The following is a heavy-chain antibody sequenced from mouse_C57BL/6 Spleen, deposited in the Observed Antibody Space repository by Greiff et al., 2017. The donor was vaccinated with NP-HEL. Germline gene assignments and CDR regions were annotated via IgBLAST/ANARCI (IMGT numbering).Heavy chain of an antibody. D-gene: IGHD2-4*01. CDR3: ARYDYDGWFAY. J-gene: IGHJ3*01. CDR2: IHPNSGST. V-gene: IGHV1-64*01. Sequence: QQSGPELVKPGASVKIPCKASGYTFTSYWMHWVKQRPGQGLEWIGMIHPNSGSTNYNEKFKSKATLTVDKSSSTAYMQLSSLTSEDSAVYYCARYDYDGWFAYWGQGTLVTVSA. CDR1: GYTFTSYW.